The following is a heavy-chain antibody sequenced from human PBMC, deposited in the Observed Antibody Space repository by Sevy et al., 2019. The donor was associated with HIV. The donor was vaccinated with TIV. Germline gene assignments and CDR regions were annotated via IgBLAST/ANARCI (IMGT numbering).Heavy chain of an antibody. CDR2: ISSTGNTI. CDR1: GFPFSSYE. CDR3: ARDRHSSATTVAHFDY. Sequence: GGSLRLSCAASGFPFSSYEMNWVRQAPGRGLEWISYISSTGNTISYSDSVRGRFTVSRDNAKNSLFLHMNSLRAEDTAIYYCARDRHSSATTVAHFDYWGRGTLVTVSS. D-gene: IGHD4-17*01. J-gene: IGHJ4*02. V-gene: IGHV3-48*03.